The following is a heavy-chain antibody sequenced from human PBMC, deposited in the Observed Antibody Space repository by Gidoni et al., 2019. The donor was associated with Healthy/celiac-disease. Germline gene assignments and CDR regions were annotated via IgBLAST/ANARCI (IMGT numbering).Heavy chain of an antibody. D-gene: IGHD4-17*01. CDR3: ARETVTSYFDY. CDR1: GFTFSDYY. V-gene: IGHV3-11*05. J-gene: IGHJ4*02. CDR2: ISSSSSYT. Sequence: QVQPVESGGGLVKPGGSLRPSCAASGFTFSDYYMSWIRQAPGKGLEWVSYISSSSSYTNYADSVKLRFTISRDNAKHSLYLQMNSLRAEDTAVYYCARETVTSYFDYWGQGTLVTVSS.